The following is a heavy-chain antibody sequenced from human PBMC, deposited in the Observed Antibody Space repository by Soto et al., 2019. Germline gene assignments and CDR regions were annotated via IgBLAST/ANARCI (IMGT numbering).Heavy chain of an antibody. Sequence: RGGSLRLSCAASGFTFSSYWMHWVRQAPGKGLVWVSRINSDGSSTSYADSVKGRFTISRDNAKNTLYLQMNSLRAEDTAVYYCARVPAYYDFWSGYYKRPKKKWYYMDVWGKGTTVTVSS. D-gene: IGHD3-3*01. CDR2: INSDGSST. CDR3: ARVPAYYDFWSGYYKRPKKKWYYMDV. CDR1: GFTFSSYW. J-gene: IGHJ6*03. V-gene: IGHV3-74*01.